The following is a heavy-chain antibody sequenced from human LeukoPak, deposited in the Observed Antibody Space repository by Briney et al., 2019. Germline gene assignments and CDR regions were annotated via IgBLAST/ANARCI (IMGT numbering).Heavy chain of an antibody. D-gene: IGHD1-14*01. Sequence: SETLSLICTVSGGSISSSSYYWGWIRQPTGKGLEWIGSIYYSGRTYYNPSLNSRPTISVDTSKNQSSLKLSSVTAADTAVYYWARYPEFLRDFDYWGQGTLVTVSS. V-gene: IGHV4-39*01. CDR2: IYYSGRT. J-gene: IGHJ4*02. CDR1: GGSISSSSYY. CDR3: ARYPEFLRDFDY.